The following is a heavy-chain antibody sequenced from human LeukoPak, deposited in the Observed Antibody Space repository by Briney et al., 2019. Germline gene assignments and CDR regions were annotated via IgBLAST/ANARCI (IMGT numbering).Heavy chain of an antibody. D-gene: IGHD3-22*01. CDR3: AKDSWGSGYWTPTSDAFDI. J-gene: IGHJ3*02. CDR2: ISYDGSNK. Sequence: PGGSLRLSCAASGFTFSSYAMSWVRQAPGKGLEWVAVISYDGSNKYYADSVKGRFTISRDNSKNTLYLQMNSLRAEDTAVYYCAKDSWGSGYWTPTSDAFDIWGQGTMVTVSS. CDR1: GFTFSSYA. V-gene: IGHV3-30-3*01.